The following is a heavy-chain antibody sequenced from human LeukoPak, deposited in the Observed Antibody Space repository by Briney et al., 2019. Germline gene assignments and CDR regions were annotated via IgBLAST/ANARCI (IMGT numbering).Heavy chain of an antibody. D-gene: IGHD3-16*02. V-gene: IGHV3-64*02. Sequence: GGSLRLSCVASGFSFRSYVMHWVRQAPGKGLEYVSAISSNGGSTYYADSVKGRFTISRDNSKNTLYLQMGSLRAEDMAVYYCARGGGSYREPVDYWGQGTLVIVSS. CDR1: GFSFRSYV. CDR3: ARGGGSYREPVDY. CDR2: ISSNGGST. J-gene: IGHJ4*02.